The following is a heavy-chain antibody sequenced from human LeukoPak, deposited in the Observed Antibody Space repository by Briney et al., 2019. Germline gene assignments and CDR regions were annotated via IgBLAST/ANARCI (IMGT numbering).Heavy chain of an antibody. V-gene: IGHV3-21*01. CDR2: ISSSSSYI. Sequence: GGSLRLSCAASGFTFGSYSMNWVRQAPGKGLEWVSSISSSSSYIYYADSVKGRFTISRDNAKNSLYLQMNSLRAEDTAVYYCAREGYSYPYYYYYYMDVWGKGTTVTVS. D-gene: IGHD5-18*01. J-gene: IGHJ6*03. CDR1: GFTFGSYS. CDR3: AREGYSYPYYYYYYMDV.